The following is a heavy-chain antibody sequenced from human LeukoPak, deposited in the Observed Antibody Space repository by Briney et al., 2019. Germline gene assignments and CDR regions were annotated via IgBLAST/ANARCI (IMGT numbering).Heavy chain of an antibody. V-gene: IGHV3-30*18. D-gene: IGHD6-19*01. CDR1: GFTFSSYG. CDR3: AKDRGGSGWGFDY. Sequence: GGSLRLSCAASGFTFSSYGMHWVRQAPGKGLEWVAVISYDGSNKYYADSVKGRFTISRDNSKNTLYLQMNSLRAEDTAVYYCAKDRGGSGWGFDYWGQGTLVTVSS. CDR2: ISYDGSNK. J-gene: IGHJ4*02.